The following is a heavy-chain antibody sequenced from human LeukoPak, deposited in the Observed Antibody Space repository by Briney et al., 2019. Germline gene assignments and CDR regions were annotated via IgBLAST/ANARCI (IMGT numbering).Heavy chain of an antibody. J-gene: IGHJ5*02. CDR1: GFTFSSYS. V-gene: IGHV3-21*01. CDR2: ISSSSSYI. Sequence: GGSLRLSCAASGFTFSSYSMNWVRQAPGKGLEWVSSISSSSSYIYYADSVKGRLTISRDNAKNSLYLQMNSLRAEDTAVYYCARDLVARVRGFPDWFDPWGQGTLVTVSS. D-gene: IGHD3-10*01. CDR3: ARDLVARVRGFPDWFDP.